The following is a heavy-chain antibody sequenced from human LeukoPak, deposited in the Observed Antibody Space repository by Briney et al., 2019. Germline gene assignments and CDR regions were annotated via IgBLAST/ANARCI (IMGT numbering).Heavy chain of an antibody. D-gene: IGHD5-12*01. V-gene: IGHV3-48*03. J-gene: IGHJ4*02. CDR1: GFTFSSYG. CDR3: ARQGGYGGYDFCF. Sequence: GGSLRLSCAASGFTFSSYGMNWVRQAPGKGLEWVSYISSSGSTIYYADSVKGRFTISRDNAKNSLYLQMNSLRAEDTAVYYCARQGGYGGYDFCFWGQGNLVTVSS. CDR2: ISSSGSTI.